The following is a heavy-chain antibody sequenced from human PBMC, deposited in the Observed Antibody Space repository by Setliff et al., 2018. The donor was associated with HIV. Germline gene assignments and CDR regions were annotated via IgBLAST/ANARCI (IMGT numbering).Heavy chain of an antibody. D-gene: IGHD3-9*01. V-gene: IGHV3-74*03. Sequence: GGSLRLSCAASGFPFKTYWMHWVRQAPGKGLEWVSRINTDASSTTYADSVKGRFTISRDNAKNIVYLQMNSLRVEDTAMYYCAKTSNTGYLFCSDYWGQGTLVTVSS. CDR2: INTDASST. CDR1: GFPFKTYW. CDR3: AKTSNTGYLFCSDY. J-gene: IGHJ4*02.